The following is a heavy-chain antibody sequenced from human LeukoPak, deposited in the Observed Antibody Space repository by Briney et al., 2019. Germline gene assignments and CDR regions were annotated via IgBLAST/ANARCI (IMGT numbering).Heavy chain of an antibody. CDR1: GYTFTSYA. CDR2: INAGKGNT. J-gene: IGHJ6*04. Sequence: ASVKVSCKASGYTFTSYAMHWVRQAPGQRLEWMGWINAGKGNTKYSQKFQGRVTITRDTSASTAYMELSSLRSEDTAVYYCAREGDSSSWYVLYYGMDVWGKGTTVTVSS. D-gene: IGHD6-13*01. CDR3: AREGDSSSWYVLYYGMDV. V-gene: IGHV1-3*01.